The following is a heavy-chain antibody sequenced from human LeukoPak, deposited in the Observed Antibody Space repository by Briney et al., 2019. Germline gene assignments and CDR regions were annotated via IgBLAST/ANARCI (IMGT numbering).Heavy chain of an antibody. V-gene: IGHV3-7*03. CDR1: GFTFSSYW. CDR3: ARGGILWFGEFPFDY. D-gene: IGHD3-10*01. J-gene: IGHJ4*02. Sequence: GGSLRLSCAASGFTFSSYWMSWVRQVPGKGLEWVANIKQDGSEKYYVDSVKGRFTISRDNAKNSLYLQMNSLRAEDTAVYYCARGGILWFGEFPFDYWGQGTLVTVSS. CDR2: IKQDGSEK.